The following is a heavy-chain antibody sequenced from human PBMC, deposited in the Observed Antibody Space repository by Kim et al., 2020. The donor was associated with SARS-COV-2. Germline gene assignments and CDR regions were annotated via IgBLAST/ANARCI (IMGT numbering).Heavy chain of an antibody. V-gene: IGHV3-23*01. D-gene: IGHD2-21*01. CDR3: AKGPVSNMVVMVIFADY. J-gene: IGHJ4*02. CDR2: ISGSGDYT. Sequence: GGSLRLSCAVSGFTFSSYAMSWVRQAPGKGLEWVSVISGSGDYTYYADSVKGRFTISRDNSKNTLYLQMNSLRAEDTAVYYCAKGPVSNMVVMVIFADYWGQGTLVSVSS. CDR1: GFTFSSYA.